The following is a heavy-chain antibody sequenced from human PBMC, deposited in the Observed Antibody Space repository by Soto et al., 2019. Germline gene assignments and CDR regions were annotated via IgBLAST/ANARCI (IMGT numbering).Heavy chain of an antibody. Sequence: SVKVSCKASGGTFSSYAISWVRQAPGQGLEWMGGIIPIFGTANYAQKFQGRVTITADESTSTAYMELSSLRSEDTAVYYSARFPLLWFGEPQRDYYYYYGMDVWGQGTTVTVS. D-gene: IGHD3-10*01. J-gene: IGHJ6*02. V-gene: IGHV1-69*13. CDR2: IIPIFGTA. CDR3: ARFPLLWFGEPQRDYYYYYGMDV. CDR1: GGTFSSYA.